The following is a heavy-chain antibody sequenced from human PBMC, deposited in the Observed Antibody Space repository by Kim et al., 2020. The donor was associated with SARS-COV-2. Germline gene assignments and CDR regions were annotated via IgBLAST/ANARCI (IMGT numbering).Heavy chain of an antibody. Sequence: GGSLRLSCAASGFTFSSYSMNWVRQAPGKGLEWVSSISSSSSYIYYADSVKGRFTISRDNAKNSLYLQMNSLRAEDTAVYYCARDNPPDYDFWSGPTHYYYYGMDVWGQGTTVTVSS. J-gene: IGHJ6*02. D-gene: IGHD3-3*01. CDR1: GFTFSSYS. CDR2: ISSSSSYI. CDR3: ARDNPPDYDFWSGPTHYYYYGMDV. V-gene: IGHV3-21*01.